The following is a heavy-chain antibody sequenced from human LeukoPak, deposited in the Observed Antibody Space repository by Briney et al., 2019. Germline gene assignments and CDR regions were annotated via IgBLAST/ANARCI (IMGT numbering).Heavy chain of an antibody. CDR1: GFTVSSSY. CDR3: ARGLRHCDRTSCFQPFDC. Sequence: GGSLRLSCAASGFTVSSSYMTWVRQAPGKGLEWVSITYADGYTFYADSVKGRFTISRDSSKNTLCLQMNSLRAEDTAMYYCARGLRHCDRTSCFQPFDCWGQGTLVTVTS. V-gene: IGHV3-53*01. CDR2: TYADGYT. D-gene: IGHD2-2*01. J-gene: IGHJ4*02.